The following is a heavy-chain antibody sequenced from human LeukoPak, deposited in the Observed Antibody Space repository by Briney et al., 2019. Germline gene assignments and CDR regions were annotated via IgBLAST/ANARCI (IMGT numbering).Heavy chain of an antibody. J-gene: IGHJ4*02. Sequence: GASVKVSCKASGYTFTDYYMHWVRLAPGQGLEWMGWMNPNSGGTNYVQKFQGWVTMTRDTSINTAYMELSRLTSDDTAVYYCARANFLYCSSTSCLFDYWGQGTLVTVSS. CDR2: MNPNSGGT. V-gene: IGHV1-2*04. CDR1: GYTFTDYY. D-gene: IGHD2-2*01. CDR3: ARANFLYCSSTSCLFDY.